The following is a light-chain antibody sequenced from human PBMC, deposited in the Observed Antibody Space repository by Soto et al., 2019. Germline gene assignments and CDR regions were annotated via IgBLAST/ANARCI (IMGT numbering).Light chain of an antibody. J-gene: IGKJ1*01. CDR1: QSISTS. Sequence: DIQLTQSPSSLSASVGDRVTITCRASQSISTSLNWYQQKPGKAPNLLIFTSSNLESGVSSRFSGSGSGTDFTLTISSLQPEDFATYFCQQGYSRPRTFGQGTKVEIK. CDR2: TSS. V-gene: IGKV1-39*01. CDR3: QQGYSRPRT.